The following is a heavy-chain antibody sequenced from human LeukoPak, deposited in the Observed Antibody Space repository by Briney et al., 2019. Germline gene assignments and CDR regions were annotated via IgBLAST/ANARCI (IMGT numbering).Heavy chain of an antibody. CDR1: GGSISSGGYY. V-gene: IGHV4-30-2*01. Sequence: SETLSLTCTVSGGSISSGGYYWSWIRQPPGKGLEWIGYIYHSGGTYYNPSLKSRVTISVDRSKNQFSLKLSSVTAADTAVYYCARTLDDYSNYVLDDYWGQGTLVTVSS. J-gene: IGHJ4*02. CDR3: ARTLDDYSNYVLDDY. CDR2: IYHSGGT. D-gene: IGHD4-11*01.